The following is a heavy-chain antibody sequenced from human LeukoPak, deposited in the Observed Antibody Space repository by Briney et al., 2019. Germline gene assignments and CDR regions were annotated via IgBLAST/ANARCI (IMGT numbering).Heavy chain of an antibody. J-gene: IGHJ5*02. D-gene: IGHD6-6*01. CDR1: GGSISSYY. V-gene: IGHV4-59*12. CDR3: ARGSSPRIAARRDNWFDP. Sequence: SETLSLTCTVSGGSISSYYWSWIRQPPGKGLEWIGYIYYSGSTNYNPSLKSRVTISVDTSKNQFSLKLSSVTAADTAVYYCARGSSPRIAARRDNWFDPWGQGTLVTVSS. CDR2: IYYSGST.